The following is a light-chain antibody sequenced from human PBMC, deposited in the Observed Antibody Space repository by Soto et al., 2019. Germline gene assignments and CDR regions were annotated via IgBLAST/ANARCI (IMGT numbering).Light chain of an antibody. CDR2: DTK. Sequence: QAVVTQEPSLTVSPGGTVTLTCGSSTGAVTSAHWPYWIQQKPGQAPRTLIFDTKNQHSWTPARFSGSLLGGKAALTLSGAQPDDEAEYYCPIYYGARLQVFGGGTKVTVL. CDR3: PIYYGARLQV. J-gene: IGLJ2*01. V-gene: IGLV7-46*01. CDR1: TGAVTSAHW.